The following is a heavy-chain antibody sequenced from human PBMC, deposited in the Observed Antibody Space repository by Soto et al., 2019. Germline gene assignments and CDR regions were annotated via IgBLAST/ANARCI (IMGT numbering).Heavy chain of an antibody. D-gene: IGHD5-12*01. CDR1: GFTFDDYG. CDR2: INGNGGST. Sequence: EVQLGESGGGVVRPGGSLRLSFAASGFTFDDYGMSWVRQAPGKGLEWVSGINGNGGSTGYADSVKGRFTISRDNAKNLLYLQMNSLRVDDTAGSYCAGTRGYSDFDLDYWGQGTLVTVSS. J-gene: IGHJ4*02. CDR3: AGTRGYSDFDLDY. V-gene: IGHV3-20*03.